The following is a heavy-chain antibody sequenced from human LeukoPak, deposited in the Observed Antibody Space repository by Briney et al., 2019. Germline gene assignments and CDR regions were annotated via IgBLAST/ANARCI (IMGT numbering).Heavy chain of an antibody. J-gene: IGHJ4*02. CDR2: ISSSSSYI. CDR3: ASLPYCSSTSCYLDY. CDR1: GFTFSSYS. V-gene: IGHV3-21*01. D-gene: IGHD2-2*01. Sequence: PGGSLSLSCAASGFTFSSYSMNWVRQAPGKGLEWVSSISSSSSYIYYADSVRGRFTISRDNAKNSLYLQMNSLRAEDAAVYYCASLPYCSSTSCYLDYWGQGTLVTVSS.